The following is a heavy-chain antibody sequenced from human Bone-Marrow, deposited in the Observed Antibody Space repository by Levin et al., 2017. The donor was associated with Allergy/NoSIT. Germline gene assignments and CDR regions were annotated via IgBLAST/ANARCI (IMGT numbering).Heavy chain of an antibody. CDR3: ARELRIVVVVAVSLGPWGMDV. CDR2: INPSGGST. Sequence: ASVKVSCKASGYTFTSYYMHWVRQAPGQGLEWMGIINPSGGSTSYAQKFQGRVTMTRDTSTSTVYMELSSLRSEDTAVYYCARELRIVVVVAVSLGPWGMDVWGQGTTVTVSS. CDR1: GYTFTSYY. D-gene: IGHD2-15*01. V-gene: IGHV1-46*01. J-gene: IGHJ6*02.